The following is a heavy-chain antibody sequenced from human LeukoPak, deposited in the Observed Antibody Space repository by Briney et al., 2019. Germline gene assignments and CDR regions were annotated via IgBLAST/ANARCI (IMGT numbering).Heavy chain of an antibody. J-gene: IGHJ3*02. D-gene: IGHD2-21*01. CDR1: GDSISSGSYY. CDR3: ARGCGGDCYPSAFDI. CDR2: MYNSGRP. V-gene: IGHV4-61*02. Sequence: PSETLSLTCSDSGDSISSGSYYWSWIRQPAGKGLEWIGRMYNSGRPNYNPSLRSRVTISLDTSKNQFSLKLSSVTAADTAVYYCARGCGGDCYPSAFDIWGQGTTVTVSS.